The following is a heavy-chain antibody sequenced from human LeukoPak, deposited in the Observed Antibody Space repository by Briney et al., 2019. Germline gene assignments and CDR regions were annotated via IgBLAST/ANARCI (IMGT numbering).Heavy chain of an antibody. Sequence: GGSLRLSCAASGFTFSRYGMHWVRQAPGKGLEWVAVISYDGSNENYADSVKGRFTISRDNSKNTLYLQMNSLRAEDTAVYYCAKLVVPAAPRDFDYWGQGTLVTVSS. CDR2: ISYDGSNE. CDR1: GFTFSRYG. V-gene: IGHV3-30*18. D-gene: IGHD2-2*01. J-gene: IGHJ4*02. CDR3: AKLVVPAAPRDFDY.